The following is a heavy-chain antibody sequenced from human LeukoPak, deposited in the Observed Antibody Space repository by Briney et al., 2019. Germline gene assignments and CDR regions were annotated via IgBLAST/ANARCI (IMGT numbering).Heavy chain of an antibody. J-gene: IGHJ3*02. V-gene: IGHV1-8*01. CDR3: ARARCGSGSWDCAFDI. CDR1: GYTFTSYD. Sequence: ASVKVSCKASGYTFTSYDINWVRQATGQGLEWMGWMNPNSGNTGYAQKFQGRVTMTRNTSISTAYTELSSLRSEDTAVYYCARARCGSGSWDCAFDIWGQGTMVTVSS. D-gene: IGHD3-22*01. CDR2: MNPNSGNT.